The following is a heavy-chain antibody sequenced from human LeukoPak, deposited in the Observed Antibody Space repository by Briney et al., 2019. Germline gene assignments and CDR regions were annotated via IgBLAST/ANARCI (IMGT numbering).Heavy chain of an antibody. D-gene: IGHD2-2*03. J-gene: IGHJ6*03. CDR3: ARSFLSFGYCSSTSCYRDMDV. V-gene: IGHV3-7*01. CDR2: IKQDGSEK. Sequence: PGGSLRLSCAASGFTFSSYWMSWVRQAPGKGLEWVANIKQDGSEKYYVDSVKGRFTISRDNAKNSLYLQMNSLRAEDTAVYYCARSFLSFGYCSSTSCYRDMDVWGKGTTVTVSS. CDR1: GFTFSSYW.